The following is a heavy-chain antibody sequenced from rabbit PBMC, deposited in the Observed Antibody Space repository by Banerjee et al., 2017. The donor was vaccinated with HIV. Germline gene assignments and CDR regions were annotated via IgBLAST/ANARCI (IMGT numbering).Heavy chain of an antibody. J-gene: IGHJ4*01. CDR1: GFSLSGYW. CDR3: ARDLTGVIGWNFNL. V-gene: IGHV1S45*01. Sequence: QEQLEESGGDLVKPEGSLTLTCTVSGFSLSGYWMSWVRQAPGKGLEWIGCIYGGSSGRTYYASWAKGRFTISKTSSTTVTLQMTSLTAADTATYFCARDLTGVIGWNFNLWGPGTLVTVS. CDR2: IYGGSSGRT. D-gene: IGHD1-1*01.